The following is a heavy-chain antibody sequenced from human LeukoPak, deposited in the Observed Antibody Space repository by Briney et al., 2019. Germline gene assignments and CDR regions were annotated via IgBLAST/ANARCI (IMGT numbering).Heavy chain of an antibody. CDR2: IIPILGIA. J-gene: IGHJ4*02. CDR1: GGTFSSYA. CDR3: ARDEEGIAAAGGK. D-gene: IGHD6-13*01. V-gene: IGHV1-69*04. Sequence: SVKVSCKASGGTFSSYAISWVRQAPGQGLEWMGRIIPILGIANYAQKFQGKVTITADKSTSTAYMELSSLRSEDTAVYYCARDEEGIAAAGGKWGQGTLVTVSS.